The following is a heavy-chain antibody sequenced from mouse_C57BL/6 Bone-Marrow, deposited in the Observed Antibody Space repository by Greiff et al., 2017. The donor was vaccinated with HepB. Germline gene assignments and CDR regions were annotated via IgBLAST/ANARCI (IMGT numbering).Heavy chain of an antibody. CDR3: ARWAGTKGYYAMDY. J-gene: IGHJ4*01. V-gene: IGHV1-18*01. Sequence: VQLQQSGPELVKPGASVKIPCKASGYTFTDYNMDWVKQSHGKSLEWIGDINPNNGGTIYNQKFKGKATLTVDKSSSTAYMELRSLTSEDTAVYYCARWAGTKGYYAMDYWGQGTSVTVSS. CDR2: INPNNGGT. D-gene: IGHD4-1*01. CDR1: GYTFTDYN.